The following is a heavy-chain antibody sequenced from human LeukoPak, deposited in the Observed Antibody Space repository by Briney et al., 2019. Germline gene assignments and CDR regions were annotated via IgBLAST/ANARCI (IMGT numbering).Heavy chain of an antibody. CDR2: ISSSGSTI. Sequence: LRLSCAASGFTFSSYEMNWVGQAPGKGLEGVSYISSSGSTIYYADSVKGRFTISRDNSKSTLYLQMNSLRAEDTAVYYCARGPSGYHNTGGQGTLVTVSS. D-gene: IGHD5-12*01. V-gene: IGHV3-48*03. J-gene: IGHJ4*02. CDR1: GFTFSSYE. CDR3: ARGPSGYHNT.